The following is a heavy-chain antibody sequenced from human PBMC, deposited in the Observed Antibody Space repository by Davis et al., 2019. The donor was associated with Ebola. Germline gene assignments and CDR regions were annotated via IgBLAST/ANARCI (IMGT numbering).Heavy chain of an antibody. Sequence: ASVKVSCKASGYTFTTYGITWVRQAPGQGLEWMGWIGGYKGNTKNAHKFQGRVTMTTDTSTSTAYMELRSLTSDDTAVYFCARDILVAPPDYWGQGTLVTVSS. J-gene: IGHJ4*02. V-gene: IGHV1-18*04. CDR1: GYTFTTYG. CDR3: ARDILVAPPDY. CDR2: IGGYKGNT. D-gene: IGHD1-26*01.